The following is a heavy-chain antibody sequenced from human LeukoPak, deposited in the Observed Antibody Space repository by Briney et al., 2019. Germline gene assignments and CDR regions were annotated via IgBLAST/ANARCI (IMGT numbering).Heavy chain of an antibody. V-gene: IGHV1-18*01. CDR1: GYTLTSYG. Sequence: ASVKVSCKASGYTLTSYGISWVRQAPGQGLEWMGWISAYNGNTNYAQKLQGRVTMTTDTSTSTAYMELRSLRSDDTAVYYCARESYDFWSGYRYYFDYWGQGTLVTVSS. CDR3: ARESYDFWSGYRYYFDY. CDR2: ISAYNGNT. J-gene: IGHJ4*02. D-gene: IGHD3-3*01.